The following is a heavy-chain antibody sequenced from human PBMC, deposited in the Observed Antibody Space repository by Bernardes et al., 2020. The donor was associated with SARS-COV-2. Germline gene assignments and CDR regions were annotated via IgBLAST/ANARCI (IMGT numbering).Heavy chain of an antibody. CDR3: TNIRDYGDF. CDR2: IYTTGST. J-gene: IGHJ4*02. D-gene: IGHD2-8*01. V-gene: IGHV3-66*01. Sequence: GGSLRLSCAASGFIVGNNYMSWVRQAPGKGLEWVSIIYTTGSTYYADSVKGRFTIFRDNSKNTLYLQMDSLRAEDTAVYYCTNIRDYGDFWGQGTLVTVSS. CDR1: GFIVGNNY.